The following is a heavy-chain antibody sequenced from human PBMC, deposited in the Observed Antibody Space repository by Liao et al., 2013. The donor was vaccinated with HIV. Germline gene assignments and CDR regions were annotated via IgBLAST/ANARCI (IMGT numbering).Heavy chain of an antibody. V-gene: IGHV4-34*01. D-gene: IGHD2-2*01. Sequence: QVQLQQWGAGLLKPSETLSLTCAVYGGSFSGYYWSWIRQPPGKGLEWIGEINHSGSTNYNPSLKSRVTISVDTSKNQFSLKLSSVTAADTAVYYCARVRYCSSTSCYHYMDVWGKGTTVTVSS. CDR2: INHSGST. CDR3: ARVRYCSSTSCYHYMDV. CDR1: GGSFSGYY. J-gene: IGHJ6*03.